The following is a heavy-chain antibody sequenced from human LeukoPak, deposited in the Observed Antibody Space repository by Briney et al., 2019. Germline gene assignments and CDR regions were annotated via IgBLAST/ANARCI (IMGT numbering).Heavy chain of an antibody. CDR3: ARAGDSSSWYLGRWFDP. J-gene: IGHJ5*02. V-gene: IGHV3-23*01. CDR1: GFTFNSYA. CDR2: ISGSGGGT. Sequence: GSLRLSCAASGFTFNSYAMNWVRQAPGKGLEWVSAISGSGGGTYYADSVKGRFTISRDNSKNTLYLQMNSLRAEDTAVYYCARAGDSSSWYLGRWFDPWGQGTLVTVSS. D-gene: IGHD6-13*01.